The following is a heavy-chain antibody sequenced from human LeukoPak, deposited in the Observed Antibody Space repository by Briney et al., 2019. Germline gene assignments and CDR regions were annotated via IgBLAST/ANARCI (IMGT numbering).Heavy chain of an antibody. D-gene: IGHD2-21*02. J-gene: IGHJ4*02. CDR1: GASISNYY. Sequence: SETLSLTCTVSGASISNYYWSWIRQPPGKALECIGYSSYSGSSNYNPSLKSRVTISVDTSKNQLSLKLNSVTAADTAVYYCAGAPLTSAGTALKDWGQGTLVTVSS. V-gene: IGHV4-59*01. CDR2: SSYSGSS. CDR3: AGAPLTSAGTALKD.